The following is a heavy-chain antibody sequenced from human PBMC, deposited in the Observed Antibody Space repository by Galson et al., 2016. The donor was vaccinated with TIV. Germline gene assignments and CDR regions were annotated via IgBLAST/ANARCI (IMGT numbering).Heavy chain of an antibody. Sequence: SVKVSCKVSGGSFSTYAINWVRQAPGQGPEWMGRIIPILGPTKYAQRLQGRVTMTADTSTSTAYMELRSLRSDDTAVYYCARSPPMYFSSYPFDYGGQGTLVTVSS. V-gene: IGHV1-69*06. D-gene: IGHD2-2*01. J-gene: IGHJ4*02. CDR3: ARSPPMYFSSYPFDY. CDR1: GGSFSTYA. CDR2: IIPILGPT.